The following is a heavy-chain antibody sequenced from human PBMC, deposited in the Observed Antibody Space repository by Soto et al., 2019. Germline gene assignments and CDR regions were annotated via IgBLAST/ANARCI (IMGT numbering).Heavy chain of an antibody. J-gene: IGHJ6*03. D-gene: IGHD2-8*01. CDR3: ARGGNGLYYYYYMDV. CDR1: GFTFSSYG. V-gene: IGHV3-33*01. Sequence: SLRLSCAASGFTFSSYGMHWVRQAPGKGLEWVAVIWYDGSNKYYADSVKGRFTISRDNSKNTLYLQMNSLRAEDTAVYYFARGGNGLYYYYYMDVWGKGTTVTVSS. CDR2: IWYDGSNK.